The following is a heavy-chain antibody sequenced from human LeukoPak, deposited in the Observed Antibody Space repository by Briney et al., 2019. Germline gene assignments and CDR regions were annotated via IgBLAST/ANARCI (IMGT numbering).Heavy chain of an antibody. CDR2: IYHSGST. CDR3: ARLFGGVIALDY. Sequence: PSGTLSLTCAVSGGSISSSNWWSWVRQPPGKGLEWVGEIYHSGSTNYNPSLKSRVTISVDKSKNQFCLKLCSVTAAETAVYYCARLFGGVIALDYWGQGTLVTVSS. D-gene: IGHD3-16*02. V-gene: IGHV4-4*02. J-gene: IGHJ4*02. CDR1: GGSISSSNW.